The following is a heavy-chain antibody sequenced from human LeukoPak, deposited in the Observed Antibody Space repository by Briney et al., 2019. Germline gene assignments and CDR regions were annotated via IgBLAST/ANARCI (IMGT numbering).Heavy chain of an antibody. CDR1: GGSFSGYY. CDR2: INHSGST. D-gene: IGHD3-3*01. V-gene: IGHV4-34*01. CDR3: ARGEYDFWSGHPGRWFDP. Sequence: SETLSLTCAVYGGSFSGYYWSWIRQPPGKGLEWIGEINHSGSTNYNPSLKSRVTISVDTSKNQFSLKLSSVTAADTAVYYCARGEYDFWSGHPGRWFDPWGQGTLVTVSS. J-gene: IGHJ5*02.